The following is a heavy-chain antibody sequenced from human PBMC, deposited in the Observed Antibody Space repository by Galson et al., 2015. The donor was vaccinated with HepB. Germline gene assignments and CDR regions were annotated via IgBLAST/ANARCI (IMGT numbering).Heavy chain of an antibody. Sequence: SLRLSCAASGFTFSSYAMRWVRQAPGKGLEWVSAISGSGGSTYYADSVKGRFTISRDNSKNTLYLQMNSLRAEDTAVYYCANTDYDGSGVDYWGQGTLVTVSS. CDR1: GFTFSSYA. CDR2: ISGSGGST. J-gene: IGHJ4*02. CDR3: ANTDYDGSGVDY. V-gene: IGHV3-23*01. D-gene: IGHD3-10*01.